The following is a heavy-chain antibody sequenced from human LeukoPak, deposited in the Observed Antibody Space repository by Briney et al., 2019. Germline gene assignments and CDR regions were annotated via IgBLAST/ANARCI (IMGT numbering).Heavy chain of an antibody. CDR2: IIPIFDSP. Sequence: GASVKVSCKASVDTFNLYAISWVRQAPGQGLEWMGGIIPIFDSPNYAQKFQGRLTITADKSTSTVYMDISSLTSDDTAIYYCARDSFRVHPRFTSRWYYFDYWGQGTLVTVSS. D-gene: IGHD6-13*01. V-gene: IGHV1-69*06. CDR1: VDTFNLYA. J-gene: IGHJ4*02. CDR3: ARDSFRVHPRFTSRWYYFDY.